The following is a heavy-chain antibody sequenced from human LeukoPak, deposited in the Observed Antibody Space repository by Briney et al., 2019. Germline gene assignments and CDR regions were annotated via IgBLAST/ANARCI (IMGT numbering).Heavy chain of an antibody. CDR3: ARGPHYYDSSGYPLDYFDY. J-gene: IGHJ4*02. D-gene: IGHD3-22*01. V-gene: IGHV1-69*05. CDR1: GGTFSSYA. CDR2: IIPIFGTA. Sequence: SVKVSCKASGGTFSSYAISWVRQAPGQGLEWMGGIIPIFGTANYAQKFQGRVTITTDESTSTAYMELSSLRSEDTAVYYCARGPHYYDSSGYPLDYFDYWGQGTLVTVSS.